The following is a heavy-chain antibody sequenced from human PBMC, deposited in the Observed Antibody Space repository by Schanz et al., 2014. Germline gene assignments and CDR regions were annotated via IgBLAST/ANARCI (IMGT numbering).Heavy chain of an antibody. Sequence: QLQLQESGPGLVKPSETLSLTCTVSGGSISSSSYYWGWIRQTSGKGLEWIGSIYYRGNTYYNPSHKSRPTIPLLPPKNNSPLTLASAPAADTAVYYCARHSGYYYYYGMDVWGQGTTVTVSS. V-gene: IGHV4-39*01. CDR1: GGSISSSSYY. J-gene: IGHJ6*02. CDR3: ARHSGYYYYYGMDV. CDR2: IYYRGNT.